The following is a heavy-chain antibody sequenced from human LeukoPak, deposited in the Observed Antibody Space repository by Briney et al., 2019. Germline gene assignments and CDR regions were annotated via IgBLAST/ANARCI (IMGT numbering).Heavy chain of an antibody. CDR3: VKGGYSSGWYRWFDY. V-gene: IGHV3-64D*09. Sequence: GGSLRLSCSASGFTFSSYAMHWVRQAPGKGLEYVSAISSNGGSTYYADSVKGRFTISRDNSKNTLYLQVSSLRAEDTAVYYCVKGGYSSGWYRWFDYWGQGTLVTVSS. D-gene: IGHD6-19*01. J-gene: IGHJ4*02. CDR2: ISSNGGST. CDR1: GFTFSSYA.